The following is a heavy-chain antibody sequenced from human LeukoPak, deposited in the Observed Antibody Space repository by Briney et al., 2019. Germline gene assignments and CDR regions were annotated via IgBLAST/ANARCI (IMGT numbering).Heavy chain of an antibody. D-gene: IGHD3-3*01. V-gene: IGHV1-2*02. CDR3: AGGLTYYDFWSGYSTYYFDY. J-gene: IGHJ4*02. CDR1: GYTFTGYY. CDR2: INPNSGGT. Sequence: ASVKVSCKPSGYTFTGYYMHWVRQAPGQGLEWMGWINPNSGGTNYAQKFQGRVTMTRDTSISTAYMELSRLRSDDTAVYYCAGGLTYYDFWSGYSTYYFDYWGQGTLVTVSS.